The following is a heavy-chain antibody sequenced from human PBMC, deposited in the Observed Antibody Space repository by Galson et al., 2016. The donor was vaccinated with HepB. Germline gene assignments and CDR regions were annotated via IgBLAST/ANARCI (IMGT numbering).Heavy chain of an antibody. V-gene: IGHV4-59*02. J-gene: IGHJ5*02. CDR1: GASVTSYY. CDR2: VYYSGRI. D-gene: IGHD6-6*01. CDR3: ARQQVGNNWFDP. Sequence: ETLSLTCTVSGASVTSYYWSWIRQPPGKGLEWIGCVYYSGRIHYNPSLKSRVTMSADTSKNQFSLKLSSVTAADTAVYYCARQQVGNNWFDPWGQGTLVTVSS.